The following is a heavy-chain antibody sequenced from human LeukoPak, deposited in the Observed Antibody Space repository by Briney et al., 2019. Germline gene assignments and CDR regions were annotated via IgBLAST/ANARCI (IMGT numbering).Heavy chain of an antibody. CDR2: ISAYNGNT. CDR1: GYTFTSYG. D-gene: IGHD3-3*01. CDR3: ARTLPPYDFWSGYYTTDYYYMDV. V-gene: IGHV1-18*01. Sequence: ASVKVSCKASGYTFTSYGIRWVRQAPGQGLEWMGWISAYNGNTNYAQKLQGRVTMTTDTSTSTAYMELRSLRSDDTAVYYCARTLPPYDFWSGYYTTDYYYMDVWGKGTTVTVSS. J-gene: IGHJ6*03.